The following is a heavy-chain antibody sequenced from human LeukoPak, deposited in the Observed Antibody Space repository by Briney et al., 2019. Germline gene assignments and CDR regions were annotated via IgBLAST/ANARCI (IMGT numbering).Heavy chain of an antibody. Sequence: GGSLRLSCAASGFTFSSYAMHWVRQAPGKGLEYVSAISSNGGSTYYANSVKGRFTISRDNSKNTLYLQMNSLRAEDTAVYYCAKVIPGIAGESYWGQGTLVTVSS. CDR2: ISSNGGST. CDR3: AKVIPGIAGESY. V-gene: IGHV3-64*01. CDR1: GFTFSSYA. J-gene: IGHJ4*02. D-gene: IGHD6-13*01.